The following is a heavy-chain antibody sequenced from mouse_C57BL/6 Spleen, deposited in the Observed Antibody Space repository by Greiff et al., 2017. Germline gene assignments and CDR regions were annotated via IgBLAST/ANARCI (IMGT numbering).Heavy chain of an antibody. CDR2: IYPSDSET. V-gene: IGHV1-61*01. Sequence: QVQLQQPGAELVRPGSSVKLSCKASGYTFTSYWMDWVKQRPGQGLEWIGNIYPSDSETHYNQKFKDKATLTVDKSSSTAYMQLSSLTSEDSAVYYCARKAGYSNYSWFAYWGQGTLVTVSA. J-gene: IGHJ3*01. CDR3: ARKAGYSNYSWFAY. D-gene: IGHD2-5*01. CDR1: GYTFTSYW.